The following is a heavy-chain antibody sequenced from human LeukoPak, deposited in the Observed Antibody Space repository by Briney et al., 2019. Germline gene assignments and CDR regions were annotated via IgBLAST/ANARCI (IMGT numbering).Heavy chain of an antibody. CDR2: VHKDGGER. D-gene: IGHD5-12*01. V-gene: IGHV3-7*05. J-gene: IGHJ4*02. CDR1: GFTFSNFW. CDR3: AKGGSNYFAF. Sequence: GGSLRLSCEASGFTFSNFWMSWVRQTPGKGLEWVANVHKDGGERHYVASLKGRFTISRDNTKNSVYLEMDSLRAEDTAVYYCAKGGSNYFAFGGQGTLVTVSS.